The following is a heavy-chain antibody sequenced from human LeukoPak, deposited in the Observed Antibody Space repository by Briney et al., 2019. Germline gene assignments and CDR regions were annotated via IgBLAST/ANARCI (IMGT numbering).Heavy chain of an antibody. Sequence: GGSLRLSCAASGFTCCVYNMDWVRQAPGKALEWVGHIRSKNHDVPTEYVASVKGRTTISRDDSNNILYLQMTSLKSDDAAVYYCSRGQLYPYGPDFDYWGQGTLVTVSS. D-gene: IGHD3-10*01. CDR3: SRGQLYPYGPDFDY. CDR1: GFTCCVYN. V-gene: IGHV3-49*04. CDR2: IRSKNHDVPT. J-gene: IGHJ4*02.